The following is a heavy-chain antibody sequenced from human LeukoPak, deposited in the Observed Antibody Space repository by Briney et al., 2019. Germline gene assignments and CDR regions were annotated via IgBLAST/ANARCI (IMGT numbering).Heavy chain of an antibody. D-gene: IGHD4-17*01. CDR2: IGTAGDT. CDR1: GFTFSNYD. J-gene: IGHJ6*02. Sequence: GGSLRLSCAASGFTFSNYDMHWVRQATGKGLEWVSAIGTAGDTYYPGSVKGRFTISRENAKNSLYLQMNSLRAGDTAVYYCARGPATVTASYYYYGMDVWGQGTTVTVSS. CDR3: ARGPATVTASYYYYGMDV. V-gene: IGHV3-13*01.